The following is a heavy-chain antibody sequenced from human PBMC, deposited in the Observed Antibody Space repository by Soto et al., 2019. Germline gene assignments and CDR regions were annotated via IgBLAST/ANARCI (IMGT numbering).Heavy chain of an antibody. CDR3: ASDLVGASDSYGLDV. CDR1: GFTFSNYG. CDR2: IWHDGNNK. Sequence: QVQLVESGGGVVQPGWSLRLSCAASGFTFSNYGMHWVRQAPGKGLEWVAIIWHDGNNKYYADSVRGRFIISRDNSKNRLYLQMNSLRAEDTAVYYCASDLVGASDSYGLDVWGQGTPVTVSS. D-gene: IGHD1-26*01. J-gene: IGHJ6*02. V-gene: IGHV3-33*01.